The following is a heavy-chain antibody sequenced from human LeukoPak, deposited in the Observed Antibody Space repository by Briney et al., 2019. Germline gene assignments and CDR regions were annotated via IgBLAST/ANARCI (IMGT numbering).Heavy chain of an antibody. D-gene: IGHD6-19*01. V-gene: IGHV1-69*13. Sequence: ASVNVSCKASGGTFSSYAISWVRQAPGQGLEWMGGIIPIFGTANYAQKFQGRVTITADESTSTAYMELRSLRSDDTAVYYCAATGGGQWLVFGFDYYYGMDVWGQGTTVTVSS. CDR2: IIPIFGTA. J-gene: IGHJ6*02. CDR1: GGTFSSYA. CDR3: AATGGGQWLVFGFDYYYGMDV.